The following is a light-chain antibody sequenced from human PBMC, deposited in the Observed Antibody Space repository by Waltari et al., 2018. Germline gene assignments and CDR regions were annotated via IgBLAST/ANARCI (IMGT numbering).Light chain of an antibody. Sequence: IVVTPSSATLAVSSRERATLSCRASPGVSSNLAWYQQKPGQAPRLLIYGASTRATGIPARFSGSGSGTEFTLTISSMQSEDFAVYYCQQYNNWPLYTFGQGTKLEIK. CDR3: QQYNNWPLYT. CDR1: PGVSSN. CDR2: GAS. J-gene: IGKJ2*01. V-gene: IGKV3-15*01.